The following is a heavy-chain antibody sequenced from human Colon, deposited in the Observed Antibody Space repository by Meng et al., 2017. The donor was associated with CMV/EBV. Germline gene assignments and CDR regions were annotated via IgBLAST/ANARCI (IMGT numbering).Heavy chain of an antibody. CDR2: ISAYNGNT. V-gene: IGHV1-18*01. CDR1: GYTFTSYG. Sequence: ASVKVSCKASGYTFTSYGISWVRQAPGQGLEWTGWISAYNGNTYHAQKFQGRVTMTTDTSTSTAYMELRSLRSDDTVVYYCALAITMVRGVIITGEYFQHWGQGTLVTVSS. CDR3: ALAITMVRGVIITGEYFQH. D-gene: IGHD3-10*01. J-gene: IGHJ1*01.